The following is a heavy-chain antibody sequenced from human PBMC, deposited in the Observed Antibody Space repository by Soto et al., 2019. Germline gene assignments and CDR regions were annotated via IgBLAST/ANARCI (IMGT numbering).Heavy chain of an antibody. CDR3: AREGDGDFFDY. Sequence: SETLSLTXTVSGGSISSYYWSWIRQPPGKGLEWIGYIYYSGSTNYNPSLKSRVTISVDTSKNQFSLKLSSVTAADPAVYYCAREGDGDFFDYWGQGTLVTVSS. J-gene: IGHJ4*02. D-gene: IGHD4-17*01. V-gene: IGHV4-59*01. CDR2: IYYSGST. CDR1: GGSISSYY.